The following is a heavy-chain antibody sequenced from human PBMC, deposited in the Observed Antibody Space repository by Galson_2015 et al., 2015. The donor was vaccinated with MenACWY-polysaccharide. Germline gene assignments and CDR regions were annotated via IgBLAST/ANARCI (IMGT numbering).Heavy chain of an antibody. J-gene: IGHJ6*02. CDR1: GGSISSSNYY. V-gene: IGHV4-39*01. CDR3: ASRLAQVGIAGYGYGMDV. Sequence: ETLSLTCTVSGGSISSSNYYWGWIRQSPEKGLEWIGTISYSGSTYYNPSLKSRVTISVDTSKNQFSLKLSSVTAADTAGYYCASRLAQVGIAGYGYGMDVWGQGTTVTVSS. CDR2: ISYSGST. D-gene: IGHD2-15*01.